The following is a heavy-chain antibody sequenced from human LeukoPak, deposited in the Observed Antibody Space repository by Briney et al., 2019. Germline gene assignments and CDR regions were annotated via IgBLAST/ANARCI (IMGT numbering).Heavy chain of an antibody. V-gene: IGHV3-48*03. Sequence: PGGSLRLSCEDSGFTFRSYEMNWVRQAPGKGLEWIAYLSSSGSAFSYADSVKGRFTISRDNSKNTLYLQMNSLRAEDTAVYYCARDGYYYDSSGYYVDYWGQGTLVTVSS. CDR3: ARDGYYYDSSGYYVDY. CDR1: GFTFRSYE. J-gene: IGHJ4*02. D-gene: IGHD3-22*01. CDR2: LSSSGSAF.